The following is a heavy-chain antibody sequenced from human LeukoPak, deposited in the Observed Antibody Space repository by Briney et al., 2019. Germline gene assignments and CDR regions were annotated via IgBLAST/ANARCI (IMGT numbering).Heavy chain of an antibody. J-gene: IGHJ4*02. D-gene: IGHD3-10*01. CDR3: ARDSGMIFDY. CDR2: ISYDGSNK. Sequence: PGRSLRLSCAASGFTSSSYAMHWVRQAPGKGLEWVAVISYDGSNKYYADSVKGRFTISRDNSKNTLYLQMNSLRAEDTAVYYCARDSGMIFDYWGREPWSPSPQ. CDR1: GFTSSSYA. V-gene: IGHV3-30-3*01.